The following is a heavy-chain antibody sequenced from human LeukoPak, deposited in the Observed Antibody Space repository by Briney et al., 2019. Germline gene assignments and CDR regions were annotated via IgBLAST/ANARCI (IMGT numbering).Heavy chain of an antibody. CDR3: ARVTDGYSYGAPYFDY. Sequence: GGSLRLSCAASGFTFSSYEMNWVRQAPGKGLEWVSYISSSGSTIYYADSVKGRFTISRDNAKNSLYLQMNSLRAEDTAVYYCARVTDGYSYGAPYFDYWGQGTLVTVSS. D-gene: IGHD5-18*01. CDR1: GFTFSSYE. CDR2: ISSSGSTI. J-gene: IGHJ4*02. V-gene: IGHV3-48*03.